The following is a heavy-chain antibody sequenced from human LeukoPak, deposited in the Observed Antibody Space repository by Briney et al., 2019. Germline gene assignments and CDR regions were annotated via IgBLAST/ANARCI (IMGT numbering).Heavy chain of an antibody. V-gene: IGHV3-23*01. D-gene: IGHD5-12*01. CDR1: GFTFSSSA. CDR2: ISGSGSGGST. CDR3: AKDPAIRYSEGAFDI. J-gene: IGHJ3*02. Sequence: GGSLRLSCAASGFTFSSSAMSWVRQAPGKGLEWVSSISGSGSGGSTYYADSVKGRFTISRDNSKNTLHLQMNSLRAEDTAVYYCAKDPAIRYSEGAFDIWGQGTMVTVSS.